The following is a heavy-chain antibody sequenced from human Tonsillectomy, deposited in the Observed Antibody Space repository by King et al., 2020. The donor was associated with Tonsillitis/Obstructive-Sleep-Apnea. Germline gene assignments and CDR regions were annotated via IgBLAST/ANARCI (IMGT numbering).Heavy chain of an antibody. Sequence: VQLQQWGAGLLKPSETLSLTCAVYGGSFSGYFWIWIRQPPGKGLEWIGEIDHSGSTNYNPSLKSRVTISVEPSKNQFSLKLTSVTAADTAVYYCAREKTTHWFDPWGQGTLVTVSS. D-gene: IGHD4-11*01. CDR2: IDHSGST. J-gene: IGHJ5*02. V-gene: IGHV4-34*01. CDR3: AREKTTHWFDP. CDR1: GGSFSGYF.